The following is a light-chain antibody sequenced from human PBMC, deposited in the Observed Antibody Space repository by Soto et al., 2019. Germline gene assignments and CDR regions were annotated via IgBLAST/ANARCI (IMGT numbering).Light chain of an antibody. CDR2: GAS. Sequence: DIVLTPSPDTLSLSPGERATLSCLASQSVSSNLAWYQQKPGQAPRLLIYGASTRATGIPARFSGSGSGTEFTLTISSLQSEDFAVYYCQQYNNWPPITFGQGTRLEI. V-gene: IGKV3-15*01. CDR3: QQYNNWPPIT. J-gene: IGKJ5*01. CDR1: QSVSSN.